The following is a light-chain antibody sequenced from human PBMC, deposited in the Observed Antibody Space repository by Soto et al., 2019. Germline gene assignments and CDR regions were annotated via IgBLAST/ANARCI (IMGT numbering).Light chain of an antibody. CDR3: QEYSNGPPMYT. J-gene: IGKJ2*01. V-gene: IGKV3-15*01. CDR2: DTS. Sequence: EMVMTQSPATLSVSPGERATLSCRATQSGSRKLAGYKKRPGQAPGLLVYDTSTGATGITGRLSGSGSATDFTLTSSSLQSEEFAVYYCQEYSNGPPMYTFGQVTKLVIK. CDR1: QSGSRK.